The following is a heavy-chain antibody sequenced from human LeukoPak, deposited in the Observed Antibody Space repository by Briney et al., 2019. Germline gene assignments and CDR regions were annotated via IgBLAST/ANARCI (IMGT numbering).Heavy chain of an antibody. D-gene: IGHD4/OR15-4a*01. J-gene: IGHJ4*02. CDR1: GFTVSSNS. Sequence: PGGSLRLSCTVSGFTVSSNSMSWVRQAPGKGLECVSFIYSDNTHYSDSVKGRFTISRDNSKNTLYLQMYSLRAEDTAVYFCARRAGAYSHPYDYWGQGTLVTVSS. V-gene: IGHV3-53*01. CDR2: IYSDNT. CDR3: ARRAGAYSHPYDY.